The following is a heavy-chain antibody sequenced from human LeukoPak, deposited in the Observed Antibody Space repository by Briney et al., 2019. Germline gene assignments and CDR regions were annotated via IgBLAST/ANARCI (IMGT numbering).Heavy chain of an antibody. CDR3: ARVAGYCSGGSCYSFLDY. Sequence: GGSLRLSCAASGFTFSSYWMSWVRQAPGKGLEWVANIKQDGSEKYYVDSVKGRFTISRDNAKNSLYLQMNSLRAEDTAVYYCARVAGYCSGGSCYSFLDYWGKGTLVTVSS. CDR1: GFTFSSYW. V-gene: IGHV3-7*01. CDR2: IKQDGSEK. D-gene: IGHD2-15*01. J-gene: IGHJ4*02.